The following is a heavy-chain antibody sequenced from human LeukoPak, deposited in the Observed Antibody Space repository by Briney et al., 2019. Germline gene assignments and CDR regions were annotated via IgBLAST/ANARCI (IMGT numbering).Heavy chain of an antibody. D-gene: IGHD5-24*01. CDR1: GFTFSSYA. J-gene: IGHJ4*02. CDR2: ISGSGGST. CDR3: AKYIDGYNYWQVPFDY. Sequence: GGSLRLSCAASGFTFSSYAMSWVRQAPGKGLEWVSAISGSGGSTYYADSVKGRFTISRDNSKNTLYLQMNSLRAEDTAVYYCAKYIDGYNYWQVPFDYWGQGTLVTVSS. V-gene: IGHV3-23*01.